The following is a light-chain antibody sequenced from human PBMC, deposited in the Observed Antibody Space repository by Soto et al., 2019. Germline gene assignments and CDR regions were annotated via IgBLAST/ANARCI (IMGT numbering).Light chain of an antibody. CDR2: GAS. V-gene: IGKV3-15*01. Sequence: EFVMTQSPPTLSLSPGKKATLSCRASRSVETKLAWFQQTPGRAPSLLMYGASTRATGVPARFSGSGSGTEFTLTISSLQSEDFAVYYCQQYNNWPLTFGGGSKVDI. J-gene: IGKJ4*01. CDR1: RSVETK. CDR3: QQYNNWPLT.